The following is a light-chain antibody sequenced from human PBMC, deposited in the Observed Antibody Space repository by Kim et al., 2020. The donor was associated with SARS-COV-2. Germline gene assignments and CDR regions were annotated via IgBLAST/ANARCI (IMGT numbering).Light chain of an antibody. J-gene: IGLJ3*02. CDR3: LLSYSGALPVWV. CDR1: TGAVTSGHY. Sequence: QAVVTQEPSLTVSPGGTVTLTCGSSTGAVTSGHYPYWFQQKPGQAPRTLIYDTSNKHSWTPARFSGSLLGGKAALTLSGAQPEDEAEYYCLLSYSGALPVWVFGGGTKLTVL. CDR2: DTS. V-gene: IGLV7-46*01.